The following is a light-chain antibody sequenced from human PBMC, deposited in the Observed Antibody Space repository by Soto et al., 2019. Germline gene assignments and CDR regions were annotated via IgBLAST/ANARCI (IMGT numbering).Light chain of an antibody. CDR2: DAS. V-gene: IGKV1-33*01. CDR1: QDIYNF. J-gene: IGKJ2*01. CDR3: QQYDTLPRYT. Sequence: DIQMTQSPSSLSASVGDRVTITCQASQDIYNFLNWYQQKPGKAPKLLIFDASNLETGVPSRFSGSVSGTDFTFTISSLQPEDFATYYCQQYDTLPRYTFGQGTKVE.